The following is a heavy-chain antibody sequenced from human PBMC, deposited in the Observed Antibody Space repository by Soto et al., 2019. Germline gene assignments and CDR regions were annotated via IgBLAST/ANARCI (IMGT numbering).Heavy chain of an antibody. Sequence: GGSLRLSCAASGFTFDDYAMHWVRQAPGKGLDWVSGISWNSGSIGYADSVKGRFTISRDNAKNSLYLQMNSLRAEDTALYYCAKDPYSSGWLDYFDYWGQGTLVTVSS. CDR3: AKDPYSSGWLDYFDY. V-gene: IGHV3-9*01. CDR2: ISWNSGSI. D-gene: IGHD6-19*01. CDR1: GFTFDDYA. J-gene: IGHJ4*02.